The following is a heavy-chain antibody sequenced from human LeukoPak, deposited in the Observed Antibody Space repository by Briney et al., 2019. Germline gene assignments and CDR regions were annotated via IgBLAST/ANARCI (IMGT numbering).Heavy chain of an antibody. D-gene: IGHD3-3*01. V-gene: IGHV3-7*01. CDR1: GFTLSSYW. J-gene: IGHJ6*03. CDR2: IGEDVSEQ. CDR3: ARLNYDFWSGVWEGYYMDV. Sequence: GGSLRLSWAASGFTLSSYWIAWVRHAPGKGRGWVTNIGEDVSEQYYVDSVKGRFIITRDNAKTSLYLQVNSLRAEDTAVYYCARLNYDFWSGVWEGYYMDVWGKGTTVTVSS.